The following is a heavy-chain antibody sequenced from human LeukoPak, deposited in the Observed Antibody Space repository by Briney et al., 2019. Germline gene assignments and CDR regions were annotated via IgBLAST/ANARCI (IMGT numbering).Heavy chain of an antibody. V-gene: IGHV3-74*01. Sequence: GGSLRLSCAASGFIFSDYWMHWARQAPGKGLVWVSRLNSDGSSTIYADSVKGRFTISRDNAKNTLYLQMNSLRAEDTAVYYCARGLGGTGDHWGQGTLVTVSS. D-gene: IGHD3-10*01. J-gene: IGHJ4*02. CDR1: GFIFSDYW. CDR2: LNSDGSST. CDR3: ARGLGGTGDH.